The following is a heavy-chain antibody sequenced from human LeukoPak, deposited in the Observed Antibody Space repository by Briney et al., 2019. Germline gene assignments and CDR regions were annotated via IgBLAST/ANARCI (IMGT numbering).Heavy chain of an antibody. CDR2: TSPYTGGR. CDR3: ARDHNSENWGSLGR. V-gene: IGHV1-2*02. CDR1: GYTFTAYY. J-gene: IGHJ4*02. Sequence: RASVQVSCKASGYTFTAYYIHWVRQAPGQGLEWMGWTSPYTGGRNYAQKFQGRLTITQDTSSNTVYMDLNRLTSDDTAVYYCARDHNSENWGSLGRWGQGTLVTVSS. D-gene: IGHD7-27*01.